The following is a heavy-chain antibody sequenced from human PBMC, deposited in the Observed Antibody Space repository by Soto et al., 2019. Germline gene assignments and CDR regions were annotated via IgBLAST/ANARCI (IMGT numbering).Heavy chain of an antibody. CDR1: GGTFNSYS. D-gene: IGHD6-13*01. V-gene: IGHV1-69*18. Sequence: QVQLVQYGAEVKTPGSSVKVSCEASGGTFNSYSINWVRQAPAQGLEWMGRIIPLFGTTDYAQRSQGRVTLSAEESTTTASMEVTNLTSEDTSVYACASAAVVTFSGFCDVDVWGQGPTVTVSS. J-gene: IGHJ6*02. CDR2: IIPLFGTT. CDR3: ASAAVVTFSGFCDVDV.